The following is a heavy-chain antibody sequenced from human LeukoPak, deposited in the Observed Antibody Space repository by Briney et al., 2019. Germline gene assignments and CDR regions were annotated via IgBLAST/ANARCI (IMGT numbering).Heavy chain of an antibody. CDR1: GGTFSSYA. CDR3: ARDSLNYYDSSGYGLDY. Sequence: SVKVSCKASGGTFSSYAISWVRQAPGQGLEWMGGIIPIFGTANYAQKFQGRVTITADESTSTAYMELSSLRSEDTAVYYCARDSLNYYDSSGYGLDYWGQGTLVTVSS. CDR2: IIPIFGTA. D-gene: IGHD3-22*01. V-gene: IGHV1-69*13. J-gene: IGHJ4*02.